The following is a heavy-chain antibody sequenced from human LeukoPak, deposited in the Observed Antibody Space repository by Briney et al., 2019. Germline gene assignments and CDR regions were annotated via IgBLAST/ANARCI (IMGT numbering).Heavy chain of an antibody. CDR3: AKDGSGFYYRYFDY. Sequence: GGSLRLSCAASGFTFNNYALSWVRQPPGKGLEWVASISGSGGSTNCTDSVKGRFTISRDDSQNTLYLQMNSLRAEDTAVYYCAKDGSGFYYRYFDYWGQGTLVTVSS. CDR2: ISGSGGST. D-gene: IGHD3-10*01. V-gene: IGHV3-23*01. J-gene: IGHJ4*02. CDR1: GFTFNNYA.